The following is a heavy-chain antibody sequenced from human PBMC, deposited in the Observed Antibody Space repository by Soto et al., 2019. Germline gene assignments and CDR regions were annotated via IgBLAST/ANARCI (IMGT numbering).Heavy chain of an antibody. D-gene: IGHD3-22*01. CDR2: TYYRSKWYN. J-gene: IGHJ3*02. Sequence: SQTLSLTCAISGDSVSSNSAAWNWIRQSPSRGLEWLGRTYYRSKWYNDCAVSVKSRITINPDTSKNQFSLQLNSVTPEDTAVYYCARASGLNYYDTYARAFDIWGQGTMVTVSS. V-gene: IGHV6-1*01. CDR3: ARASGLNYYDTYARAFDI. CDR1: GDSVSSNSAA.